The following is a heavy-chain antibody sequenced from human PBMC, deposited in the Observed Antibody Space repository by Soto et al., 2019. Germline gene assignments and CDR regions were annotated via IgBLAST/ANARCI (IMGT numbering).Heavy chain of an antibody. CDR3: ARRVWGRGYEARAEYYYYYMDV. CDR2: IYYSGGT. CDR1: GGSISSYY. Sequence: SETLSLTCTVSGGSISSYYWSWIRQPPGKGLEWFGYIYYSGGTNYNPSLKSRVTISVDTSKNQFSLKLSSVTAADTAVYYCARRVWGRGYEARAEYYYYYMDVWGKGTTVTVSS. V-gene: IGHV4-59*01. D-gene: IGHD5-12*01. J-gene: IGHJ6*03.